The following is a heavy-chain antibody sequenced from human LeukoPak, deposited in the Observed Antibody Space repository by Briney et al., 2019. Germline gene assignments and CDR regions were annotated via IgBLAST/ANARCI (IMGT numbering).Heavy chain of an antibody. CDR1: GFTFDDYG. J-gene: IGHJ6*02. CDR3: AKHLTATNTYIFFGLDV. CDR2: INWNGGST. Sequence: GGSLRLSCAASGFTFDDYGMSWVRQAPGKGLEWVSGINWNGGSTGYADSVKGRFTIFRDNAKNSLYLQLSSLRPEDTALYYCAKHLTATNTYIFFGLDVWGQGTSVTVSS. D-gene: IGHD1-26*01. V-gene: IGHV3-20*04.